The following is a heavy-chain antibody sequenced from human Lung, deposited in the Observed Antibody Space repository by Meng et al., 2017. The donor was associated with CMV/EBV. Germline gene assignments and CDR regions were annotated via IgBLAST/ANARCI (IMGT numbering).Heavy chain of an antibody. CDR2: ISGSGGST. Sequence: ESLKISXAASGFTFSSYAMSWVRQAPGKGLEWVSAISGSGGSTYYADSVKGRFTISRDNSKNTLYLQMNSLRAEDTAVYYCAKIWYDIVVVPAAPVYWGQGTLVTFSS. V-gene: IGHV3-23*01. CDR3: AKIWYDIVVVPAAPVY. D-gene: IGHD2-2*01. CDR1: GFTFSSYA. J-gene: IGHJ4*02.